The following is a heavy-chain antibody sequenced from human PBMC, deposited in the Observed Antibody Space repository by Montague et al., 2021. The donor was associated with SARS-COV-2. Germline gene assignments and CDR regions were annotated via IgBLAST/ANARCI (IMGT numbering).Heavy chain of an antibody. V-gene: IGHV4-59*08. J-gene: IGHJ4*02. CDR2: IYYSGST. CDR3: ARLRGRGYYFDY. D-gene: IGHD1-26*01. CDR1: GGSISTYY. Sequence: SETLSLTCTVSGGSISTYYWSWIRQPPGKGLDWIGYIYYSGSTNYNPSLKSRVTISVDTSKNQFSLKLGSVTAADTAMYYCARLRGRGYYFDYWGQGTLATVSS.